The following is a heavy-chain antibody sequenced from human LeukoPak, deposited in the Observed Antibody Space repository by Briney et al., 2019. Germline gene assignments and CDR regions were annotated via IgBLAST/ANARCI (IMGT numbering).Heavy chain of an antibody. CDR2: IKQDGSEK. J-gene: IGHJ3*02. V-gene: IGHV3-7*03. D-gene: IGHD5-18*01. CDR1: GFTFSSYW. CDR3: AKPLSGYSYGYKGGAFDI. Sequence: GGSLRLSCAASGFTFSSYWMSWVRQAPGKGLEWVANIKQDGSEKYYVDSVKGRFTISRDNAKNSLYLQMNSLRSEDTAVYYCAKPLSGYSYGYKGGAFDIWGQGTMVTVSS.